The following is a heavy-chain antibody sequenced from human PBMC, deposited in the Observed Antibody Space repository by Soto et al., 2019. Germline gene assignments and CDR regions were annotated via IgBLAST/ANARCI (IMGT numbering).Heavy chain of an antibody. D-gene: IGHD5-18*01. Sequence: QVQMVQSGAEVKKPGASVKVSCTASGYPFTSYHMHWMRQAPGQGLEWMGIINPSDGRTRYGEKFQGRVTMTRDTSTSTVYMELSSLRSEDTAVYYCARARGYTFGYNYFDPWGQGTLVTVS. V-gene: IGHV1-46*01. CDR3: ARARGYTFGYNYFDP. CDR2: INPSDGRT. J-gene: IGHJ5*02. CDR1: GYPFTSYH.